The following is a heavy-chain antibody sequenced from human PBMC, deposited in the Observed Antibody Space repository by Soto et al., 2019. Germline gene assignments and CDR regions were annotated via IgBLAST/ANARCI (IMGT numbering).Heavy chain of an antibody. V-gene: IGHV3-23*01. D-gene: IGHD6-19*01. CDR2: ISGSGDST. CDR1: GFTFSSYA. J-gene: IGHJ1*01. CDR3: AKGVRGIAVAGTGYFPY. Sequence: LRLSCAASGFTFSSYAMSWVRQAPGKGLEWVSGISGSGDSTYYADSVKGRFTISRDNSKKTVYLQMNSLRAEDTAVYYCAKGVRGIAVAGTGYFPYWGQGSLVTVSS.